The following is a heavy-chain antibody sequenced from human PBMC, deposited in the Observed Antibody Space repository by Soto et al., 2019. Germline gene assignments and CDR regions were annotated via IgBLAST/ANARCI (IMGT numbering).Heavy chain of an antibody. CDR2: IDPSDSYT. Sequence: VEALMVSWTCSEYSFTMLGIVWLRQMPGEGLEWMGRIDPSDSYTNSSPSCHGHVTISADKSISTAYLQWSSLKASDTAMYYCARTSMQSRGYSYGHGGMDVWGQGTTVSVSS. J-gene: IGHJ6*02. D-gene: IGHD5-18*01. CDR3: ARTSMQSRGYSYGHGGMDV. V-gene: IGHV5-10-1*01. CDR1: EYSFTMLG.